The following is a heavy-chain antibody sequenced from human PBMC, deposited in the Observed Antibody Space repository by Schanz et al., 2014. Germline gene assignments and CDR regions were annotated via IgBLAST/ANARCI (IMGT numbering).Heavy chain of an antibody. Sequence: QVQLVQSGAEVKKPGASVKVSCKASGYTFTSYYMHWVRQAPGQGLEWMGIINPSGGSTSYAQKFQGRVAMTRDTSTSTVYMELSSLRSEDTAVYYCARDGEAAAGCDYGGKGTLVTVSS. CDR2: INPSGGST. CDR1: GYTFTSYY. CDR3: ARDGEAAAGCDY. J-gene: IGHJ4*02. V-gene: IGHV1-46*03. D-gene: IGHD6-13*01.